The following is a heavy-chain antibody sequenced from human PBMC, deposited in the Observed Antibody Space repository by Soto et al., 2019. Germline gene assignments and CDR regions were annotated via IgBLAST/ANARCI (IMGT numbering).Heavy chain of an antibody. CDR3: ARMSYFYDKWYFDI. CDR1: GGSINNNDYY. D-gene: IGHD3-22*01. V-gene: IGHV4-30-4*01. J-gene: IGHJ2*01. Sequence: SETLSLTCSVSGGSINNNDYYWSWIRQTPGKGLEWIGYVYYSGSSDYIPSLKSRLSMSIDKSKNQFHLKLNSVTAADAATYFCARMSYFYDKWYFDIWGRGTLVTVSS. CDR2: VYYSGSS.